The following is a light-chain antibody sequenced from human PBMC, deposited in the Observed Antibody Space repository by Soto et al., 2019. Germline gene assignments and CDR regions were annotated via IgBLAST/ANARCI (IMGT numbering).Light chain of an antibody. CDR3: MQGSFWPWT. V-gene: IGKV2-30*01. J-gene: IGKJ1*01. Sequence: DAVLTQSPLSLPDTLGQPASISCGPSHSLQYSDGNTYLHCFQKRPGQSPRRLLYKVSNRDSGVPDRFSGSGSGTDFTLRISSVEPEDVGVYDCMQGSFWPWTVCQGTKGDIK. CDR2: KVS. CDR1: HSLQYSDGNTY.